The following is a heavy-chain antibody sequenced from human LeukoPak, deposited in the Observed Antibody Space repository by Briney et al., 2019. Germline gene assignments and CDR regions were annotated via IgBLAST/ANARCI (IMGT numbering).Heavy chain of an antibody. Sequence: ASVKVSCKASGYTFTSYGISWVRQAPGQGLEWMGWISAYNGNTNYAQKLQGRVTMTTDTSTSTAYMELRSLRSDDTAVYYCARDGVWFGELPEKDDYWGQGTLVTVSS. V-gene: IGHV1-18*01. D-gene: IGHD3-10*01. CDR2: ISAYNGNT. J-gene: IGHJ4*02. CDR1: GYTFTSYG. CDR3: ARDGVWFGELPEKDDY.